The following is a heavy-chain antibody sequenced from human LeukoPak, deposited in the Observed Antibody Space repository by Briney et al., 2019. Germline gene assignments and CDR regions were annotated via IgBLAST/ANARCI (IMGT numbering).Heavy chain of an antibody. CDR1: GFTFNSYE. V-gene: IGHV3-48*03. CDR2: ISSSGSTR. CDR3: ARTRVVRTVAYFDL. J-gene: IGHJ4*02. Sequence: WESLRLSCAASGFTFNSYEIDWVREAPVKRMERVSFISSSGSTRDYAESVKGRFTISRDNAKNSLYLQMNSLRAEDTAIYYCARTRVVRTVAYFDLWGQGTLVTVSS. D-gene: IGHD2-15*01.